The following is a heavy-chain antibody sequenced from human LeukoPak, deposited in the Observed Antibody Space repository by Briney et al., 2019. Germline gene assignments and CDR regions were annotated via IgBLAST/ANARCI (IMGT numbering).Heavy chain of an antibody. Sequence: SGTLSLTCAVSGGSISSSNWWSWVRQPPGKGLEWIGYIYYSGSTNYNPSLKSRVTISVDTSKNQLSLNLSSVTAADTAVYYCACSTWEPLGSAFDIWGQGTMVTVS. V-gene: IGHV4-4*02. D-gene: IGHD1-26*01. CDR3: ACSTWEPLGSAFDI. CDR1: GGSISSSNW. J-gene: IGHJ3*02. CDR2: IYYSGST.